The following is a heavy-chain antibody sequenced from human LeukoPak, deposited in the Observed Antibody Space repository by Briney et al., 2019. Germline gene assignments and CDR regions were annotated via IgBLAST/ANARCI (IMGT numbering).Heavy chain of an antibody. V-gene: IGHV3-48*03. CDR3: ALGNLYYYSGLDA. J-gene: IGHJ6*04. CDR1: AFNFRNYE. CDR2: IGGSGSPT. Sequence: QPGGSLRLSCAASAFNFRNYEMTWVRQAPGKGLEWVSFIGGSGSPTYYADSVKGRFTISRDNAKKALYLQMTSLRAEDTAVYYCALGNLYYYSGLDAWGKGTTVTVSS.